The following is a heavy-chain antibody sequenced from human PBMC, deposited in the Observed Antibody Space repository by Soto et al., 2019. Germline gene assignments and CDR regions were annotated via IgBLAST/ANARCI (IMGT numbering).Heavy chain of an antibody. Sequence: SETLSLTCTVSGGSISTYYWRWIRQPPGKGLEWIGYIYYSGSTSYNPSLKSRVTISVDTSKNQFSLKLRSVTAADTAIYYCASDRSSGWDQGYGMDVWGQGTTVTVSS. CDR3: ASDRSSGWDQGYGMDV. V-gene: IGHV4-59*01. D-gene: IGHD6-19*01. J-gene: IGHJ6*02. CDR1: GGSISTYY. CDR2: IYYSGST.